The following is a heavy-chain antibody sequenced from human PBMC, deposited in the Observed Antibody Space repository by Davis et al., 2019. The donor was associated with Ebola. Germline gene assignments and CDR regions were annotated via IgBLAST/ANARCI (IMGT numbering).Heavy chain of an antibody. Sequence: AASVKVSCKASGYTFTSYGISWVRQAPGQGLEWMGRIIPILGIANYAQKFQGRVTITADKSTSTAYMELSSLRSEDTAVYYCARGPVQYSYGMDVWGQGTTVTVSS. J-gene: IGHJ6*02. CDR2: IIPILGIA. CDR3: ARGPVQYSYGMDV. CDR1: GYTFTSYG. V-gene: IGHV1-69*04. D-gene: IGHD4-11*01.